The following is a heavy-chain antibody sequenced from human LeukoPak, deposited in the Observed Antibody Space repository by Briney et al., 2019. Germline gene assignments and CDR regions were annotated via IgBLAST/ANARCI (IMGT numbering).Heavy chain of an antibody. V-gene: IGHV3-73*01. CDR1: GFTFTGSA. CDR3: TRLIEPVTTSSDY. D-gene: IGHD4-11*01. J-gene: IGHJ4*02. Sequence: GGSLRLSCAASGFTFTGSAIHWVRQASGKGLEWVGRIRSKANTYATAFAASVKGRFTISRDDSKNTAYLQMNSLKAEDTAVYYCTRLIEPVTTSSDYWGQGTLVTVSS. CDR2: IRSKANTYAT.